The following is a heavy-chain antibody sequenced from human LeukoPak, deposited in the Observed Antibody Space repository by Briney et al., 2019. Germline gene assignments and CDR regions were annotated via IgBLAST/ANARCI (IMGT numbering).Heavy chain of an antibody. CDR3: AVGACTTGTAHYYYYMDV. V-gene: IGHV1-69*05. CDR2: IIPIFGTA. CDR1: GGTFSSYA. Sequence: SVKVSCKASGGTFSSYAISWVRQAPGQGLEWMGGIIPIFGTANNAQKFQGRVTITTDESTSTAYMELSSLRSEDTAVYYCAVGACTTGTAHYYYYMDVWGKGTTVTVSS. J-gene: IGHJ6*03. D-gene: IGHD1-1*01.